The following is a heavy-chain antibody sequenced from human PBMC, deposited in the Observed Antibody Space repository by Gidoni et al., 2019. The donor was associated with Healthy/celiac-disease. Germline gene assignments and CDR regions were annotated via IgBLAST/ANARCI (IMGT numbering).Heavy chain of an antibody. CDR3: ARERMGIAVAGLDLDY. V-gene: IGHV1-69*08. CDR2: IIPILGIA. Sequence: QVQLVQSGAEVKKPGSSVKVSCKASGGTFSSYTISWVRQAPGQGLEWMGRIIPILGIANYAQKFQGRVTITADKSTSTAYMELSSLRSEDTAVYYCARERMGIAVAGLDLDYWGQGTLVTVSS. D-gene: IGHD6-19*01. J-gene: IGHJ4*02. CDR1: GGTFSSYT.